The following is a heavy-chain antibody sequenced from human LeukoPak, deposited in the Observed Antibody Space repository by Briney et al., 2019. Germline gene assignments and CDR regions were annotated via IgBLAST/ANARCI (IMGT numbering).Heavy chain of an antibody. D-gene: IGHD3-16*01. J-gene: IGHJ4*02. Sequence: GGSLRLSCAASGFTFSSYAMSWVRRAPGKGLQWVSSISGSGGGTYSADSVKGRFTISRGNSKNTLYLQMNSLRVEDTAVYYCAKDRGDSSTLFDSWGQGSLVTVSS. V-gene: IGHV3-23*01. CDR3: AKDRGDSSTLFDS. CDR1: GFTFSSYA. CDR2: ISGSGGGT.